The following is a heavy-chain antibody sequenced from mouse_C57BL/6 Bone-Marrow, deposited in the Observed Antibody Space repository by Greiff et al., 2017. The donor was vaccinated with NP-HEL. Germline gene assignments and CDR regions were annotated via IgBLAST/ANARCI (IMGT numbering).Heavy chain of an antibody. Sequence: DVHLVESGGGLVKPGGSLKLSCAASGFTFSDYGMHWVRQAPEKGLEWVAYISSGSSTIYYADTVKGRFTISRDNAKNTLFLQMTSLRSEDTAMYYCARPVTTVVTLDYWGQGTTLTVSS. CDR1: GFTFSDYG. CDR3: ARPVTTVVTLDY. CDR2: ISSGSSTI. V-gene: IGHV5-17*01. J-gene: IGHJ2*01. D-gene: IGHD1-1*01.